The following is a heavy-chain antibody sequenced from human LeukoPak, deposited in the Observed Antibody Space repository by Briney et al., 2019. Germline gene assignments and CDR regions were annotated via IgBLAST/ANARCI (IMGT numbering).Heavy chain of an antibody. J-gene: IGHJ3*02. D-gene: IGHD1-26*01. V-gene: IGHV3-33*01. CDR2: IWYDGSNK. Sequence: GRSLRLSCAASGFTFSSYGMHWVRQAPGKGLEWVAVIWYDGSNKYYADSVKGRFTISRDNAKNSLYLQMNSLRAEDTAVYYCARDLRGSSVIWGQGTMVTVSS. CDR3: ARDLRGSSVI. CDR1: GFTFSSYG.